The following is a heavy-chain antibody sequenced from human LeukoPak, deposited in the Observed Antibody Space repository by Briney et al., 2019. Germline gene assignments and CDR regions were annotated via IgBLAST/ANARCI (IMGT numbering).Heavy chain of an antibody. D-gene: IGHD3-22*01. CDR2: ISGGATT. J-gene: IGHJ4*02. CDR3: AKDSQDSSLDY. V-gene: IGHV3-23*01. CDR1: GFTFSSYG. Sequence: PGGSLRLSCEASGFTFSSYGMSWVRQAPGKGLEWVSAISGGATTYYADSVKGRFTISRDNSKNALYLQMNSLRAEDTAVYYCAKDSQDSSLDYWGQGTLVTVSS.